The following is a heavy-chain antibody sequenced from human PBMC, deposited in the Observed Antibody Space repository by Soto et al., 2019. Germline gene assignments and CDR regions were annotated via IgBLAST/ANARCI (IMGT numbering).Heavy chain of an antibody. D-gene: IGHD6-13*01. CDR2: MNPINGAT. CDR1: GYDFTAYD. V-gene: IGHV1-8*02. CDR3: GRGPSPRAPAGGTPYYYAMDV. Sequence: ASVKVSCKASGYDFTAYDINWVRQAAGQGLEWMGWMNPINGATGTARRFQGRVSLSRNTATGTAYLELTSLRSDDTAVYYCGRGPSPRAPAGGTPYYYAMDVWGQGTTVTVSS. J-gene: IGHJ6*02.